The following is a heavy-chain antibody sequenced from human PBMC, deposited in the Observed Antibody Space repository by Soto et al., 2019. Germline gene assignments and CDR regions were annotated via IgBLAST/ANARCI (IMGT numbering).Heavy chain of an antibody. CDR1: GFTFSNYA. CDR3: VHCSRSGSCISGGDY. Sequence: PGGSLRLSCAASGFTFSNYAMNWVRQAPGKGLEWVSAISGSGGSTYYPDSLKGRFTISRDNSKNTLFLQMNSLRAEDTAVYYCVHCSRSGSCISGGDYWGQGTLVTVSS. D-gene: IGHD2-2*01. V-gene: IGHV3-23*01. J-gene: IGHJ4*02. CDR2: ISGSGGST.